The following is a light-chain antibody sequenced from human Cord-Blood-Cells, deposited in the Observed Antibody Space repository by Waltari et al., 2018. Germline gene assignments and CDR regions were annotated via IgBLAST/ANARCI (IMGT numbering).Light chain of an antibody. Sequence: DIQMTQSPSSLSPSVGDRVTITCRASQSISSYLNWYQQKPGKAPKLLIYAASSLQSGVPSRFSGSGSGTDFTLTISSLQPEDFATYYCQQSYSTPLTFGRGTKVEIK. CDR2: AAS. CDR3: QQSYSTPLT. J-gene: IGKJ4*01. CDR1: QSISSY. V-gene: IGKV1-39*01.